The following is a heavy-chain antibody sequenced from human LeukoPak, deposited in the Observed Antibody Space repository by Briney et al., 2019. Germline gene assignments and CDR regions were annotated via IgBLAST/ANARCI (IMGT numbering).Heavy chain of an antibody. CDR1: GGPISDFY. CDR3: ARDRFYDNSGFRRLDF. CDR2: TYFRGTT. V-gene: IGHV4-59*01. Sequence: SETLSLTCSVSGGPISDFYWSWIRQPPGKGPEWIGYTYFRGTTNYNPSFKSRVTISVDTSKNQFSLRLSSVTAADTAVYYCARDRFYDNSGFRRLDFWGQGVLVTVSS. J-gene: IGHJ4*02. D-gene: IGHD3-22*01.